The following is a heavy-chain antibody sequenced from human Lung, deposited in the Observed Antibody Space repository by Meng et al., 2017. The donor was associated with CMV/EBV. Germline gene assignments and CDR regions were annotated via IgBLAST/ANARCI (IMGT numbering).Heavy chain of an antibody. D-gene: IGHD7-27*01. CDR3: ARESTPNWGSVS. V-gene: IGHV1-46*01. Sequence: ASXXVSCKASGYTFISYYTSYYIHWVRQAPGQGLEWMGMINPSRDNTNYAQKFQGRVTMTRDTSTSTVYMELSSLRSHDTAVYYCARESTPNWGSVSWGQGTLVTVSS. CDR1: GYTFISYYTSYY. J-gene: IGHJ5*02. CDR2: INPSRDNT.